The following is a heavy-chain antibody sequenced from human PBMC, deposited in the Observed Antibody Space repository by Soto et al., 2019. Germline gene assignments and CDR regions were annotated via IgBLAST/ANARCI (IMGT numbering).Heavy chain of an antibody. D-gene: IGHD5-18*01. J-gene: IGHJ4*02. CDR2: ISGYNGDT. Sequence: ASVKVSCKASGFTFTTYGFSWVRQAPGQGLEWMGWISGYNGDTHYAQNFQGRVTMTTDTSTSTAYMELRSLRSDDTAVYYCARRTAVTDFDYWGQGTLVTVSS. CDR3: ARRTAVTDFDY. V-gene: IGHV1-18*01. CDR1: GFTFTTYG.